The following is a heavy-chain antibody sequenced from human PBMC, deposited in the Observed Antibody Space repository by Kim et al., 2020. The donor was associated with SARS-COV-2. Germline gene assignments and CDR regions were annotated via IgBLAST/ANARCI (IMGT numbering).Heavy chain of an antibody. V-gene: IGHV4-59*13. CDR3: ARAEVLETYYDILTGYPRRYYFDY. Sequence: SETLSLTCTVSGGSISSYYWSWIRQPPGKGLEWIGYIYYSGSTNYNPSLKSRVTISVDTSKNQFSLKLSSVTAADTAVYYCARAEVLETYYDILTGYPRRYYFDYWGQGTLVTVSS. J-gene: IGHJ4*02. CDR1: GGSISSYY. CDR2: IYYSGST. D-gene: IGHD3-9*01.